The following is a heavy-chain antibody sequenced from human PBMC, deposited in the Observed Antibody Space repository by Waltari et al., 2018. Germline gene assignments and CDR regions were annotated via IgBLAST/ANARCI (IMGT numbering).Heavy chain of an antibody. J-gene: IGHJ3*02. Sequence: QITLTESGPTLVKPTQTLTLTCTFSGFSLMTSGVGGGWIRQPPGKALEWLAVIFWDDVKRYSPSLQTRLTITKDTSRNQVVLTLTNMDPVDTASYHCAHRLGATNTGGAFDIWGQGTMVTVSS. CDR3: AHRLGATNTGGAFDI. CDR2: IFWDDVK. V-gene: IGHV2-5*02. D-gene: IGHD2-8*02. CDR1: GFSLMTSGVG.